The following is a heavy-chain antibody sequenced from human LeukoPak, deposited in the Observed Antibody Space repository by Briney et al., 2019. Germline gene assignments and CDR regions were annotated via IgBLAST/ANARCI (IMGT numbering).Heavy chain of an antibody. D-gene: IGHD1-26*01. V-gene: IGHV3-11*01. CDR2: ISSSGSTI. CDR3: ARDEWELPTGY. CDR1: GFTFSSYA. Sequence: PGGSLRLSCAASGFTFSSYAMSWIRQAPGKGLERVSYISSSGSTIYYADSVKGRFTISRDNAKNSLYLQMNSLRAEDTAVYYCARDEWELPTGYWGQGTLVTVSS. J-gene: IGHJ4*02.